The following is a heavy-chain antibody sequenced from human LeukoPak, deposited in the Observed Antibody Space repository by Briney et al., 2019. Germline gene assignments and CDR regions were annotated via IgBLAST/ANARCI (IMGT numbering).Heavy chain of an antibody. V-gene: IGHV3-53*01. J-gene: IGHJ4*02. CDR2: IYSGGNT. Sequence: GGSLRLACATSGFTVSSNYMGWVRQAPGKGLEWVSVIYSGGNTYYADSVKGRFTISRDNSRNTLYLQMNGLRAEDTAVYFCARGEHSSFDYWGQGTLVTVSS. CDR1: GFTVSSNY. D-gene: IGHD6-6*01. CDR3: ARGEHSSFDY.